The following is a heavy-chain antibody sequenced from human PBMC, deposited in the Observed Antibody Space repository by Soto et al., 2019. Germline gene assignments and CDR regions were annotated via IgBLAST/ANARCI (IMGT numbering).Heavy chain of an antibody. CDR2: INVYNGNT. J-gene: IGHJ5*02. CDR1: GYTFTNYG. Sequence: QVQLVQSGGEVKKPGASVKVSCKASGYTFTNYGISWVRQAPGQGLECMGWINVYNGNTKYAQKGQGRVTMTTDTSTSTAYMELRSLRSDDTAVYYCARGVGSGSYYNQYNWFDPWGQGTLVTVSS. V-gene: IGHV1-18*01. CDR3: ARGVGSGSYYNQYNWFDP. D-gene: IGHD3-10*01.